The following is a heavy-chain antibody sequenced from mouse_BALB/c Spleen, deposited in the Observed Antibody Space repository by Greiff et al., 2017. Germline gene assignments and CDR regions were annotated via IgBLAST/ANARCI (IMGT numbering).Heavy chain of an antibody. D-gene: IGHD1-1*01. CDR3: ARSYYGSSSYYAMDY. V-gene: IGHV5-17*02. CDR2: ISSGSSTI. Sequence: EVKLVESGGGLVQPGGSRKLSCAASGFTFGSFGMHWVRQAPEKGLEWVAYISSGSSTIYYADTVKGRFTISRDNPKNTLFLQMTSLRSEDTAMYYCARSYYGSSSYYAMDYWGQGTSVTVSS. CDR1: GFTFGSFG. J-gene: IGHJ4*01.